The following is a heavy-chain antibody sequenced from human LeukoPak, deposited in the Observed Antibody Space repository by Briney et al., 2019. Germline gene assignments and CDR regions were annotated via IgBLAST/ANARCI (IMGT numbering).Heavy chain of an antibody. V-gene: IGHV4-34*01. CDR2: INHSGST. Sequence: KPSETLSLTCAVYGGSFSGYYWSWIRQPPGKGLEWIGEINHSGSTNYNPSLKSRVTISVDTSKNQFSLKLSSVTAADTAVYYCARRGRPSTMVRGVTKQSGYYYYMDVWGKGTTVTISS. CDR1: GGSFSGYY. J-gene: IGHJ6*03. CDR3: ARRGRPSTMVRGVTKQSGYYYYMDV. D-gene: IGHD3-10*01.